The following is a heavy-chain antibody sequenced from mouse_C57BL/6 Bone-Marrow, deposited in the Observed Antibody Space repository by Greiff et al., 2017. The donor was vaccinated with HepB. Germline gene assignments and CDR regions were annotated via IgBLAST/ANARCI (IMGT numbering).Heavy chain of an antibody. V-gene: IGHV1-42*01. CDR1: GYSFIGYY. Sequence: EVQLQQSGPELVKPGASVKISYKASGYSFIGYYMNWVKQSPEKSLEWIGEINPSTGGTTYNQKFKAKATLTVDKSSSTAYMQLKSLTSEDSAVYYCARDDRYFDYWGQGTTLTVSS. CDR3: ARDDRYFDY. D-gene: IGHD2-12*01. J-gene: IGHJ2*01. CDR2: INPSTGGT.